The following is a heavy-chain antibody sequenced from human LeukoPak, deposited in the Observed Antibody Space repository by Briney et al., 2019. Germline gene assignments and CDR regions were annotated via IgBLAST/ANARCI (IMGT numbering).Heavy chain of an antibody. CDR3: ASLPHYHDTSGWNY. D-gene: IGHD3-22*01. CDR2: INPDSGGT. J-gene: IGHJ4*02. Sequence: ASVKVSCKASGHTFTGYYIQWVRLAPGQGLEWMGWINPDSGGTKYAQKFQGWVSMTRDTSISTAYMELSSLKSDDTAVYYCASLPHYHDTSGWNYWGQGTLVTVSS. V-gene: IGHV1-2*04. CDR1: GHTFTGYY.